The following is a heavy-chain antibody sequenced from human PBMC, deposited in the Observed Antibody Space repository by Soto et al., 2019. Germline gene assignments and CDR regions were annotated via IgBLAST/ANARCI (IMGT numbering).Heavy chain of an antibody. Sequence: SETLSLTCTVSGGSISSSDYYWGWIRQHPEKGLEWVGSISYSGSTYYNPSLKSRVTLSVDTSKNQFSLKLTSVTAADTAVYYCARRRYSIGWSTNWFDPWAQGTLVTVSS. CDR3: ARRRYSIGWSTNWFDP. CDR2: ISYSGST. CDR1: GGSISSSDYY. J-gene: IGHJ5*02. D-gene: IGHD6-19*01. V-gene: IGHV4-39*01.